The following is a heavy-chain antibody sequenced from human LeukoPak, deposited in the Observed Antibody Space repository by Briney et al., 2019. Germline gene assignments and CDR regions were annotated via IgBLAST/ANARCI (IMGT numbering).Heavy chain of an antibody. J-gene: IGHJ4*02. CDR1: GFTFSSYW. CDR2: ISSSGSTI. Sequence: GGSLRLSCAASGFTFSSYWMTWVRQAPGKGLEWVSYISSSGSTIYYADSVKGRFTISRDNAKSSLYLQMNSLRVEDTAVYYCARDPSAGSESWGQGTLVTVSS. CDR3: ARDPSAGSES. D-gene: IGHD6-25*01. V-gene: IGHV3-48*04.